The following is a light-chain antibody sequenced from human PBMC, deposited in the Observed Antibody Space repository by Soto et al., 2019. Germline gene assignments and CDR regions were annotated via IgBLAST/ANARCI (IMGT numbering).Light chain of an antibody. J-gene: IGKJ1*01. Sequence: DIQMTQSPSSLSASVGDRVTITCRASQGIRHYLAWYQQKPGKVPKLLIYEASNLQSGVPSRFRGGGSGTEFTLTISSLWPEDVATYYCQNFDSAPQTFGQGTKVEIK. CDR3: QNFDSAPQT. CDR1: QGIRHY. CDR2: EAS. V-gene: IGKV1-27*01.